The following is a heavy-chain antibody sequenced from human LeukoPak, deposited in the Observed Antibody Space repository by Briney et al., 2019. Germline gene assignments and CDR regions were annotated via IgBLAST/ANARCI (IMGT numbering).Heavy chain of an antibody. CDR1: GFTFSNYA. Sequence: GGSLRLSCAASGFTFSNYAMSWVRQAPGKGLEWVSATTRAADKTYYADSVEGRFTISRDNSKNTLYLQMNSLRAEDTAVYNCARSVVVGRVFPGLDYWGQGTLVTVSS. CDR3: ARSVVVGRVFPGLDY. V-gene: IGHV3-23*01. CDR2: TTRAADKT. J-gene: IGHJ4*02. D-gene: IGHD2-21*01.